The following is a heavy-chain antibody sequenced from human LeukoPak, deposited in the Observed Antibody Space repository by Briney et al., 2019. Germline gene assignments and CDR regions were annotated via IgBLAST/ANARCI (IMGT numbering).Heavy chain of an antibody. Sequence: GGSLRLSCAASGFTFSSYAMGWVRQAPGKGLEWVSAISGSGGSTYYADSVKGRFTISRDNSKNTLYLQMNSLRAEDTAVYYCAKDAPVNIVVVPAANSWGQGTLVTVSS. CDR3: AKDAPVNIVVVPAANS. J-gene: IGHJ4*02. D-gene: IGHD2-2*01. CDR2: ISGSGGST. CDR1: GFTFSSYA. V-gene: IGHV3-23*01.